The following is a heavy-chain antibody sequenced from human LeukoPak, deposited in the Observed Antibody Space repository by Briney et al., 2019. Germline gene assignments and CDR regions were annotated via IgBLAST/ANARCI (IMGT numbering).Heavy chain of an antibody. CDR2: IYYSGST. Sequence: KPSETLSLTCTVSGGSISSYYWSWIRQPPGKGLEWIGYIYYSGSTNYNPSLKSRVTISVDPSKNQFSLKVSSVTAADTAVYYCARGAFKGLLRYFDWPHPYYFDYWGQGTLVTVSS. CDR3: ARGAFKGLLRYFDWPHPYYFDY. V-gene: IGHV4-59*12. J-gene: IGHJ4*02. CDR1: GGSISSYY. D-gene: IGHD3-9*01.